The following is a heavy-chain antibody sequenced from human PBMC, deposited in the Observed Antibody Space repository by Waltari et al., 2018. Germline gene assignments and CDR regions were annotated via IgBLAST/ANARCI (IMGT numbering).Heavy chain of an antibody. Sequence: QVQLVQSGAEVKKPGASVKVSCKASGYTFTSYAMHWVRPATGQRLAWMGWIKAGNGNTKYAQKFQGRVTITRDTSASTAYMELSSLRSEDTAVYYCARGEFVVVVAATPEATPFDYWGQGTLVTVSS. CDR1: GYTFTSYA. CDR3: ARGEFVVVVAATPEATPFDY. CDR2: IKAGNGNT. V-gene: IGHV1-3*01. D-gene: IGHD2-15*01. J-gene: IGHJ4*02.